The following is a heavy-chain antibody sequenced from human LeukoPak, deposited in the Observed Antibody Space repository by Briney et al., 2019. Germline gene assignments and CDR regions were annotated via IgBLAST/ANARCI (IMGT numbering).Heavy chain of an antibody. CDR2: ISGSGGST. V-gene: IGHV3-23*01. D-gene: IGHD5-12*01. CDR3: AKISSRPVDYRPVYYFDY. CDR1: GFTFSSYA. J-gene: IGHJ4*02. Sequence: GGSLRLSCAASGFTFSSYAMSWVRQAPGKGLEWVSAISGSGGSTYYADSVKGRFTISRDNSKNTLYLQMNSLRAEDTAVYYCAKISSRPVDYRPVYYFDYWGQGTLVTVSS.